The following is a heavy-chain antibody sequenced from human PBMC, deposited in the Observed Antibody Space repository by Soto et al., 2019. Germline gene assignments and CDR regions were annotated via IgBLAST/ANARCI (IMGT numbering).Heavy chain of an antibody. V-gene: IGHV4-59*01. CDR2: IYYSGST. Sequence: SETLSLTCTVSGGSISSYDWSWIRQPPGKGLEWIGYIYYSGSTNYNPALKSRVTISVDTSKNQFSLKLSSVTAADTAVYYCARGPWYYFDYWGQGTLVTVSS. CDR1: GGSISSYD. J-gene: IGHJ4*02. CDR3: ARGPWYYFDY.